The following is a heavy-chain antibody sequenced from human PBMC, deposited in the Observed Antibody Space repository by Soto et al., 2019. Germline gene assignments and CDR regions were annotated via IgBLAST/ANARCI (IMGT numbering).Heavy chain of an antibody. CDR1: GGSISSGGYY. CDR2: IYYSGST. Sequence: SETLSLTCTVSGGSISSGGYYWSWIRQHPGKGLEWIGYIYYSGSTYYNPSLKSRVTISVDTSKNQFSLKLSSVTAADTAVYYCARRHYYDSSGYYSVDAFDIWGQGTMVTVSS. CDR3: ARRHYYDSSGYYSVDAFDI. D-gene: IGHD3-22*01. V-gene: IGHV4-31*03. J-gene: IGHJ3*02.